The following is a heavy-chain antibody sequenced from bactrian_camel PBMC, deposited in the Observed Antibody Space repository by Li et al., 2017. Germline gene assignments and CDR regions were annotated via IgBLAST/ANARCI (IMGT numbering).Heavy chain of an antibody. J-gene: IGHJ4*01. D-gene: IGHD1*01. CDR1: GFKFEPVD. V-gene: IGHV3S32*01. CDR3: ANLGSGISRL. CDR2: INGANGRT. Sequence: VQLVESGGGLVQPGESLTLSCVGSGFKFEPVDLSWVRQAPGKGLEWISGINGANGRTYYSDSVRGRFTISRDNAKNTLYLQLNSLRIEDTAMYFCANLGSGISRLWGQGTQVTVS.